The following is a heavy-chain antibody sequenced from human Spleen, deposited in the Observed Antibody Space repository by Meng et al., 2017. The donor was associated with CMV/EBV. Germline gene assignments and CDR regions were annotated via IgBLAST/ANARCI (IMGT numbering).Heavy chain of an antibody. J-gene: IGHJ6*02. V-gene: IGHV3-72*01. CDR3: TRGGTSAMRDGMDV. D-gene: IGHD2-2*01. CDR2: IRNKASGYST. CDR1: GFTFSDQY. Sequence: GESLKISCAASGFTFSDQYMDWVRQAPGKGLEWVGRIRNKASGYSTEYAASVKGRFTMSRDDSKKSLYLQMNSLKIEDTAVYYCTRGGTSAMRDGMDVWGQGTTVTVSS.